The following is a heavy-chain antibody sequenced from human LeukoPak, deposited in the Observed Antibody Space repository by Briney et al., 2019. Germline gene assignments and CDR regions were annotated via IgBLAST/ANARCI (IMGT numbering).Heavy chain of an antibody. CDR3: ARARMASSTSVPDY. J-gene: IGHJ4*02. Sequence: GSLRLSCAASGFSFSIYEMNWVRQAPGKGLEWISYISSSGTTLYYADSVKGRFTISRDNSKNTLYLQMGSLRAEDMAVYYCARARMASSTSVPDYWGQGTLVTVSS. D-gene: IGHD2/OR15-2a*01. V-gene: IGHV3-48*03. CDR1: GFSFSIYE. CDR2: ISSSGTTL.